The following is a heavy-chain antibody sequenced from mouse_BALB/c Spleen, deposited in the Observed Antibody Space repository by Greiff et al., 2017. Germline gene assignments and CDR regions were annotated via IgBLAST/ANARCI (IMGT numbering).Heavy chain of an antibody. J-gene: IGHJ4*01. CDR1: GYSFTDYN. D-gene: IGHD1-1*01. V-gene: IGHV1S135*01. CDR2: IDPYNGGT. Sequence: VQLQQSGPELVKPGDSVKVSCKASGYSFTDYNMYWVKQSHGKSLEWIGYIDPYNGGTSYNQKFKGNATLTVDKSSSTAFMHLNSLTSGDSAVYYCARDGSIYALYAMDYWGQGTSVTVSS. CDR3: ARDGSIYALYAMDY.